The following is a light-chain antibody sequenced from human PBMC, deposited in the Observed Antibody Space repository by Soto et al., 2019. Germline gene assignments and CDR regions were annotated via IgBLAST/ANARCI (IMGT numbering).Light chain of an antibody. V-gene: IGKV3-15*01. CDR1: QSVSSD. Sequence: IALTQSPATLSVSPGERATLSCRASQSVSSDVAWFQQRPGQAPRLLIYDASTRATGIPARFSGSGSGTEFALTISSLQSEDFAIYYCQQSNNWPLTFGGGTKVEVK. CDR3: QQSNNWPLT. J-gene: IGKJ4*01. CDR2: DAS.